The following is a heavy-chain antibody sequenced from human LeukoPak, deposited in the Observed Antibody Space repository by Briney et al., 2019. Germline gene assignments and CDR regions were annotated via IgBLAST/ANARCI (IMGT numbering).Heavy chain of an antibody. Sequence: GRSLRLSCAVSGFNFDDYAMHWVRQAPGRGLEWVSGINWKTGNGIYADSVKGRFTISRDNARNSLYLQMSSLRAEDTALYYCTRRAARWQFDLWGRGTLLTVSS. CDR3: TRRAARWQFDL. V-gene: IGHV3-9*01. CDR1: GFNFDDYA. J-gene: IGHJ2*01. D-gene: IGHD5-24*01. CDR2: INWKTGNG.